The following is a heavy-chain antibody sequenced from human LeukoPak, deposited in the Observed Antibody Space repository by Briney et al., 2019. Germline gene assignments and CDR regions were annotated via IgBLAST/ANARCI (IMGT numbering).Heavy chain of an antibody. V-gene: IGHV1-3*01. CDR3: AREETLGHGGYSALDY. CDR2: INAGNGNT. Sequence: GASVKVSCKASGYTFTSYGISWVRQAPGQGLEWMGWINAGNGNTKYSQKFQGRVTITRDTSASTAYMELSSLRSEDTAVYYCAREETLGHGGYSALDYWGQGTLVTVSS. CDR1: GYTFTSYG. D-gene: IGHD5-12*01. J-gene: IGHJ4*02.